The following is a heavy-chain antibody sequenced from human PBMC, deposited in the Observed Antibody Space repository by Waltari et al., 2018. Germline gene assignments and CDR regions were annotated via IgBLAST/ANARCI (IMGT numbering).Heavy chain of an antibody. V-gene: IGHV1-69-2*01. CDR2: VGPEDVET. D-gene: IGHD1-26*01. CDR3: AKGGRKGDAFDI. J-gene: IGHJ3*02. Sequence: EVQLVQSGAEVQKPGATVKISCKASGYTFTDYYMHWVQQDPGKGLEWVGRVGPEDVETMYAGKCQGRVTIAADTATDTAYMELSSLRSEDTAVYYCAKGGRKGDAFDIWGQGTMVTVSS. CDR1: GYTFTDYY.